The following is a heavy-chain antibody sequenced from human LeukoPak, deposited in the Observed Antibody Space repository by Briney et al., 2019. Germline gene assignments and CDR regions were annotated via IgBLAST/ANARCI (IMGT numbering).Heavy chain of an antibody. CDR1: GFTFSSYE. D-gene: IGHD2-2*01. J-gene: IGHJ4*02. V-gene: IGHV3-48*03. CDR2: ISSSGSTI. CDR3: AREEIVPAAYFDY. Sequence: GGSLTLSCAASGFTFSSYEMNWVRQAPGKGLEWVSYISSSGSTIYYADSVKGRFTISRDNAKNSLYLQMNSLRAEDTAVYYCAREEIVPAAYFDYWGQGTLVTVSS.